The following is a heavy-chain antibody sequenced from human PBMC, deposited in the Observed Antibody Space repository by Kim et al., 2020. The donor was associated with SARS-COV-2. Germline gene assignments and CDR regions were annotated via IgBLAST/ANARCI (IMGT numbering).Heavy chain of an antibody. CDR1: GFTFDDYT. CDR2: ISWDGGST. CDR3: AKDVRGMFDY. V-gene: IGHV3-43*01. D-gene: IGHD3-16*01. J-gene: IGHJ4*02. Sequence: GGSLRLSCAASGFTFDDYTMHWVRQAPGKGLERVSLISWDGGSTYYADSVKGRFTISRDNSKNSLYLQMNSLRTEDTALYYCAKDVRGMFDYWGQGTLVTVSS.